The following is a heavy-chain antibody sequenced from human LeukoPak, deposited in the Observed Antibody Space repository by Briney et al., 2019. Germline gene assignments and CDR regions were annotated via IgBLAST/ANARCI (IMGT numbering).Heavy chain of an antibody. CDR1: GYTFTDYY. Sequence: VASVKVSCKASGYTFTDYYMHWVRQAPGQGLEWMGWINPNSGGTNYAQKFQGRVTMTRDTAISTAYMELSRLRSDDTAVYYCAAGVSSWYGKGYYYYMDVWGKGTTVTVSS. CDR2: INPNSGGT. CDR3: AAGVSSWYGKGYYYYMDV. D-gene: IGHD6-13*01. V-gene: IGHV1-2*02. J-gene: IGHJ6*03.